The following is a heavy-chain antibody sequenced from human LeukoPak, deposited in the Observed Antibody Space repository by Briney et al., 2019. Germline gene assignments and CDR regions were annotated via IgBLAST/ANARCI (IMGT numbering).Heavy chain of an antibody. CDR3: AKDLQLLALGDYYYGMDV. Sequence: GGSLRLSCAASGLTLRSYGIHWARKAPGKGLEWLADISYDGSNKYYADSVKGRFTISRDNSKNTLYLQMNSLRAEDTAVYYCAKDLQLLALGDYYYGMDVWGKGTTVTVSS. D-gene: IGHD2-2*01. J-gene: IGHJ6*04. V-gene: IGHV3-30*18. CDR1: GLTLRSYG. CDR2: ISYDGSNK.